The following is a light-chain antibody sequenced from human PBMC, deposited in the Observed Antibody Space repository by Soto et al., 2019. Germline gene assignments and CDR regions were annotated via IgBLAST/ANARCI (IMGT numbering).Light chain of an antibody. Sequence: QSALTQPASVSGSPGQSITISCTGTCSDVGSYNLVSWYQQHPGKAPKLMIYEGSKRPSGVSNRFSGSKSGNTASLTISGLQAEDEADYYCCSYAGSSTSVVFGGGTKVTVL. CDR1: CSDVGSYNL. J-gene: IGLJ2*01. CDR2: EGS. V-gene: IGLV2-23*01. CDR3: CSYAGSSTSVV.